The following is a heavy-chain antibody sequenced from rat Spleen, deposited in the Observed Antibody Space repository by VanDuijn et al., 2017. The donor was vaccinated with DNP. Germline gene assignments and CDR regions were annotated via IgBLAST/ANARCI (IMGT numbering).Heavy chain of an antibody. CDR1: GFSLTSYH. CDR3: ARIGGANWGYYFDY. Sequence: QVQLKESGPGLAQPSQTLSLTCTVSGFSLTSYHVHWVRQPPGKGLEWMGVIWNDGDTSYNSALKSRLSISRDTSKSQVFLEMNSLQTEDTAMYFCARIGGANWGYYFDYWGQGVMVTVSS. V-gene: IGHV2-32*01. CDR2: IWNDGDT. J-gene: IGHJ2*01. D-gene: IGHD5-1*01.